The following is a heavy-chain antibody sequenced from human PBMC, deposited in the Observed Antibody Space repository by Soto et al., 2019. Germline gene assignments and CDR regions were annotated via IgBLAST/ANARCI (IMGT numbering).Heavy chain of an antibody. V-gene: IGHV3-30*18. CDR1: GFTFSSYG. D-gene: IGHD1-26*01. J-gene: IGHJ4*02. CDR2: ISYDGRNT. Sequence: GGSLRLSCVASGFTFSSYGMHWVRQAPGKGLEWVAIISYDGRNTYYADSVKGRFTISRDNSKNTLYLQMNSLRAEDTSVYYCAKEGGLSGSYYISSSYYFDYWGQGTLVTVSS. CDR3: AKEGGLSGSYYISSSYYFDY.